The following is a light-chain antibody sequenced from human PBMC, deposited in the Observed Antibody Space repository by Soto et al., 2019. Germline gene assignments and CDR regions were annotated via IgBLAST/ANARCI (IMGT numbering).Light chain of an antibody. CDR2: SAS. V-gene: IGKV1-39*01. Sequence: DIQMSQSPSSLSASVGDSVTITCRASETIIDYLNWYQQQPGEGPKLLNFSASSLHSGVPSRFRGSGSGTHFTPTISSLQPEDFANYFCQQSFSAPRTFGQGTKLQAK. CDR1: ETIIDY. CDR3: QQSFSAPRT. J-gene: IGKJ2*01.